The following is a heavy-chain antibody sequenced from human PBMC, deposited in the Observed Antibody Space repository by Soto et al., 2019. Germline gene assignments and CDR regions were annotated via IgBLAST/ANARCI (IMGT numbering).Heavy chain of an antibody. J-gene: IGHJ4*02. CDR1: GYTFTGYY. D-gene: IGHD3-22*01. Sequence: ASVKVSCKASGYTFTGYYMHWVRQAPGQGLEWMGWINPNSGGTNYAQKFQGWVTMTRDTSISTAYMELSRLRSDDTAVYYCARASTMIVVAPGYWGQGTLVTVSS. V-gene: IGHV1-2*04. CDR2: INPNSGGT. CDR3: ARASTMIVVAPGY.